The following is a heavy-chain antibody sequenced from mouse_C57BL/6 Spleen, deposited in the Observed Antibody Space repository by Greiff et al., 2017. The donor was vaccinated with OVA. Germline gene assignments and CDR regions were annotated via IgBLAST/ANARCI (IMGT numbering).Heavy chain of an antibody. V-gene: IGHV1-69*01. CDR1: GYTFTSYW. D-gene: IGHD1-1*01. J-gene: IGHJ1*03. Sequence: QVQLQQPGAELVMPGASVKLSCKASGYTFTSYWMHWVKPRPGQGLEWIGEIDPSDSYTNYNQKFKGKSTLTVDKSSSTAYMQLSSLTSEDSAVYYCARPLYYGSSYWYFDVWGTGTTVTVSS. CDR3: ARPLYYGSSYWYFDV. CDR2: IDPSDSYT.